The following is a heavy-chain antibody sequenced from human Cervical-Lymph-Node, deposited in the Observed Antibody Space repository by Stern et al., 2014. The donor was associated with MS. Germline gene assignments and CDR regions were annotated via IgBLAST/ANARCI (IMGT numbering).Heavy chain of an antibody. Sequence: QVQLVQSGAEVKKPGASVKVSCKASGYTFTDYFLHWVRQAPGQGLEWMGWINPYGGGTNYAKKFQGRVTMTSEPSISTAYMELSSLRSDDTAVYYCARPGFCSSTSCQRYFQHWGQGTLVTVSS. CDR1: GYTFTDYF. CDR3: ARPGFCSSTSCQRYFQH. V-gene: IGHV1-2*02. D-gene: IGHD2-2*01. J-gene: IGHJ1*01. CDR2: INPYGGGT.